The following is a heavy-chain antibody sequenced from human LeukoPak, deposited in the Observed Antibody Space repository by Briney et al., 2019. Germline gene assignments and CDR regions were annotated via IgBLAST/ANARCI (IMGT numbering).Heavy chain of an antibody. V-gene: IGHV3-23*01. J-gene: IGHJ5*02. Sequence: GGSLRLSCAASGFTFSSYAMSWVRQAPGKGLEWVSAISGSGGSTYYADSAKGRFTISRDNSKNTLYLQMNSLRAEDTAVYYCAKDDYSNYGDPNWFDPWGQGTLVTVSS. CDR2: ISGSGGST. D-gene: IGHD4-11*01. CDR1: GFTFSSYA. CDR3: AKDDYSNYGDPNWFDP.